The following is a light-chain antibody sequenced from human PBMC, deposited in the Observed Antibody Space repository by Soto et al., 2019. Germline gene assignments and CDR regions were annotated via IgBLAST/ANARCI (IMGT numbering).Light chain of an antibody. CDR2: DVS. Sequence: QSALTQPRSVSGSPGQSVTISCTGTSSDVGGYNYVSWYQQHPGKAPKLMIYDVSKRPSGVPDRFSGSKSGNTASLTISGLQADDEADYYCCSYAGSSWVFGGGTQLTV. V-gene: IGLV2-11*01. J-gene: IGLJ2*01. CDR1: SSDVGGYNY. CDR3: CSYAGSSWV.